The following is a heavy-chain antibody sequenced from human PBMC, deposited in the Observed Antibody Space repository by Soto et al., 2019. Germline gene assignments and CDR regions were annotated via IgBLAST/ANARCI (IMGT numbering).Heavy chain of an antibody. Sequence: GASVKVSCKASGFTFTGHYIHWVRQAPGQGLEWVGWINPNSGGTSYAQKFQGRVTMTRDTSITTAYMELSRLSSDDTAAYYCAKSGSLFRPSLGYFDYWGQGTLVTVSS. CDR1: GFTFTGHY. D-gene: IGHD1-26*01. CDR2: INPNSGGT. V-gene: IGHV1-2*02. CDR3: AKSGSLFRPSLGYFDY. J-gene: IGHJ4*02.